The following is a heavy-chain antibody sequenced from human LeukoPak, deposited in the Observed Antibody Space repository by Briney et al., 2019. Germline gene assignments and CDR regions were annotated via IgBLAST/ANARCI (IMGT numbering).Heavy chain of an antibody. CDR1: GGSISNYY. CDR3: AREYYDSRGYYDNWFDP. J-gene: IGHJ5*02. V-gene: IGHV4-59*12. CDR2: IYYSGST. D-gene: IGHD3-22*01. Sequence: SETLSLTCTVSGGSISNYYWSWIRQPPGKGLEWIGYIYYSGSTNYNPSLKSRVTISVDTSKSQFSLNLSSVNAADTAVYYCAREYYDSRGYYDNWFDPWGQGTLVTVSS.